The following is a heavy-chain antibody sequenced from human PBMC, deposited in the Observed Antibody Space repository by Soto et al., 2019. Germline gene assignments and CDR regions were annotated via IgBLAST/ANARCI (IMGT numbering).Heavy chain of an antibody. D-gene: IGHD5-12*01. CDR2: ISGSGGST. J-gene: IGHJ5*02. V-gene: IGHV3-23*01. CDR1: GFTFSSYA. Sequence: PGWSLRLSCAASGFTFSSYAMSWVRQAPGKGLEWVSAISGSGGSTYYADSVKGRFTISRDNSKNTLYLQMNNLRAEDTAVYYCANYVDNYSFYPWGQGAMGNVS. CDR3: ANYVDNYSFYP.